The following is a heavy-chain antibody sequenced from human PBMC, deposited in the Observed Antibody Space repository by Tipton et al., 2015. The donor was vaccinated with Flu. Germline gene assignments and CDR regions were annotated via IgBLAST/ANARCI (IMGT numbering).Heavy chain of an antibody. CDR2: ISGDGGST. Sequence: SLRLSCAASGFTFDDYAMHWVRQAPGKGLEWVSLISGDGGSTYYADSVKGRFTISRDNSKNSLYLQMNSLRTEDTALYYCAKGYPVWFGELSPFDYWGQGTLVTVSS. CDR3: AKGYPVWFGELSPFDY. D-gene: IGHD3-10*01. CDR1: GFTFDDYA. J-gene: IGHJ4*02. V-gene: IGHV3-43*02.